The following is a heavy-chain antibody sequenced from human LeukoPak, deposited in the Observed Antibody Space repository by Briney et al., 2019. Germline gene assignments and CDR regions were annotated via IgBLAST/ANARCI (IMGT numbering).Heavy chain of an antibody. J-gene: IGHJ4*02. D-gene: IGHD2-15*01. CDR1: GFTFSSYW. CDR2: IKQDGSEK. Sequence: PGGSLRLSCAASGFTFSSYWMSWVRQAPGKGLEWVANIKQDGSEKYYVDSVKGRFTISRDNAKNSLYLQMNSLRAKDTAVYYCASYCSGGSCYSGKRYFDYWGQGTLVTVSS. CDR3: ASYCSGGSCYSGKRYFDY. V-gene: IGHV3-7*01.